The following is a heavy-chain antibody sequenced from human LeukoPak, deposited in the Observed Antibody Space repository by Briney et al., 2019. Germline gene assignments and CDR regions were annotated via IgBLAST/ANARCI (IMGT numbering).Heavy chain of an antibody. Sequence: GASVKVSCKASGYTFSGYYIHWVRQAPGQGLEWMGWINPNSGVTNYAQKFQGRVTMTRDTSISTAYMEVRSLRSDDTAVYYCARDLYNYGYLGPLHSWGQGTLVTVSS. CDR3: ARDLYNYGYLGPLHS. CDR2: INPNSGVT. V-gene: IGHV1-2*02. CDR1: GYTFSGYY. J-gene: IGHJ4*02. D-gene: IGHD5-18*01.